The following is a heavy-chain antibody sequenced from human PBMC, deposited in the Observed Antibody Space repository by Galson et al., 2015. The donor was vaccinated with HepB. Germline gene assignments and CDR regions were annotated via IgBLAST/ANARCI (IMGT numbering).Heavy chain of an antibody. J-gene: IGHJ6*02. V-gene: IGHV1-24*01. CDR3: ASTTVTTEGYYYYGMDV. D-gene: IGHD4-17*01. CDR1: GYTLTELS. Sequence: SVKVSCKVSGYTLTELSMHWVRQAPGKGLEWMGGFDPEDGETIYAQKFQGRVTMTEDTSTDTAYMELNSLRSEDTAVYYCASTTVTTEGYYYYGMDVWGQGTTVTVSS. CDR2: FDPEDGET.